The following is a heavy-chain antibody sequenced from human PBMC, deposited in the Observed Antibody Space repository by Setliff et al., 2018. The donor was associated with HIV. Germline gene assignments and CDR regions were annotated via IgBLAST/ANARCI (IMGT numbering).Heavy chain of an antibody. V-gene: IGHV1-69*13. Sequence: SVKVSCKASGGTFSSFAISWVRQAPGRGLEWMGGIIPIFGTSNYAQKFQGRVTITADESTSTAYMELGSLGSEDTAVYFCASFTFWGDIGYYYYYMDVWGKGTTVTVSS. CDR2: IIPIFGTS. J-gene: IGHJ6*03. CDR3: ASFTFWGDIGYYYYYMDV. D-gene: IGHD3-16*02. CDR1: GGTFSSFA.